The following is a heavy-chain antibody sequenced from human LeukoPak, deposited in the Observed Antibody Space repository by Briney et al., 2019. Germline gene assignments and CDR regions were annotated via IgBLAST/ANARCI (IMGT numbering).Heavy chain of an antibody. Sequence: PSETPSLTCTVSGGSISSYYWSWIRQPPGKGLEWIGYIYYSGSTNYNPSLKSRVTILVDKSKNQFSLKLSSVTAADTAVYYCARSAVFGVAPYYMDVWGKGTTVTVSS. D-gene: IGHD3-3*01. CDR3: ARSAVFGVAPYYMDV. CDR1: GGSISSYY. V-gene: IGHV4-59*01. CDR2: IYYSGST. J-gene: IGHJ6*03.